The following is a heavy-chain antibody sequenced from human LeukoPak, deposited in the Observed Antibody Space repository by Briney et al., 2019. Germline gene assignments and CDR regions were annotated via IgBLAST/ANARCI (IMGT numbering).Heavy chain of an antibody. CDR1: GGSINSPNYF. J-gene: IGHJ5*01. V-gene: IGHV4-30-4*01. D-gene: IGHD3-16*01. CDR3: ARLTCGASCSWGGGFDS. CDR2: IYHSGSA. Sequence: PSQTLSLTCTVSGGSINSPNYFWSWIHQPPGKGLEWIGYIYHSGSAYYNPSLQRPVTISLDMSRNQFSLDLSYVTAADTALYYCARLTCGASCSWGGGFDSWGQGILVTVSS.